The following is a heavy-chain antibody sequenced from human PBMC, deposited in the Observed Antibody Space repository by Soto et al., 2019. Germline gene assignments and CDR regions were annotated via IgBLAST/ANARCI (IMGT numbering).Heavy chain of an antibody. Sequence: SETLSLTCTVSGGSISSYYWSWIRQPPGKGLEWIGYIYYGGSTNYNPSLKSRVTISVDTSKNQFSLKLSSVTAADTAVYYCARATDPDIEYYFDYSGQGTLVTVSS. CDR3: ARATDPDIEYYFDY. CDR1: GGSISSYY. CDR2: IYYGGST. D-gene: IGHD5-12*01. V-gene: IGHV4-59*01. J-gene: IGHJ4*02.